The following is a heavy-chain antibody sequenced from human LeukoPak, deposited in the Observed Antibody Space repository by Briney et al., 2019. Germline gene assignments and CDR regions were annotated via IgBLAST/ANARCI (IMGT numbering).Heavy chain of an antibody. CDR2: ISYDGSNK. J-gene: IGHJ6*02. CDR1: GCTFSSYA. V-gene: IGHV3-30-3*01. Sequence: GRSLRLSCAASGCTFSSYAMHWVRQPPGQGLEWVAVISYDGSNKYYADSVKGRFTISRDNSENTLYLQMNSLRAEDTAVYYCARGANVISYYYGMDVWGQGTTVTVSS. D-gene: IGHD3-16*02. CDR3: ARGANVISYYYGMDV.